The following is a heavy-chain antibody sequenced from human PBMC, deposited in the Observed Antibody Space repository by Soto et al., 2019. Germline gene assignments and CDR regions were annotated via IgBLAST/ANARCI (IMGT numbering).Heavy chain of an antibody. CDR3: VRDVYGMDV. CDR2: ISPNGHST. CDR1: GFTFSGSS. J-gene: IGHJ6*02. Sequence: GGSLRLSCSASGFTFSGSSMHWARQAPGKGLEHVSAISPNGHSTYHADSVKGRFTISRDNFENTLYLQMSSLRPEDTAVYFCVRDVYGMDVWGQGTTVTVSS. V-gene: IGHV3-64D*08.